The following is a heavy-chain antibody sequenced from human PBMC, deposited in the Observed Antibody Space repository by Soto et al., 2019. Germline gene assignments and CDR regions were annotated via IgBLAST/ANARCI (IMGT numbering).Heavy chain of an antibody. CDR3: ARERDGHNPNWFDL. Sequence: GGSLSLSCAVSGCTVSSNYMSWVRQPPGKGPEWVSDIYSGGSTYYADSVKGRFTISRDNSKNTLYLQMNSLRAEDTAVYYCARERDGHNPNWFDLWGQGTLVTVSS. CDR1: GCTVSSNY. D-gene: IGHD2-8*01. J-gene: IGHJ5*02. CDR2: IYSGGST. V-gene: IGHV3-53*01.